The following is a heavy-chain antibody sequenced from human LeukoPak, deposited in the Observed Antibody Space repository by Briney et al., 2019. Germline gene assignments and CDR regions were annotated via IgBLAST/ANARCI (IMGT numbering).Heavy chain of an antibody. CDR3: ARGPPVDRRYCSGGSCYFIALDY. CDR2: IWYDGSNK. Sequence: GRSLRLSCAASGFTSSSYGMHWVRQAPGKGLEWVAVIWYDGSNKYYADSVKGRFTISRDNSKNTLYLQMNSLRAEDTAVYYCARGPPVDRRYCSGGSCYFIALDYWGQGTLVTVSS. D-gene: IGHD2-15*01. V-gene: IGHV3-33*01. J-gene: IGHJ4*02. CDR1: GFTSSSYG.